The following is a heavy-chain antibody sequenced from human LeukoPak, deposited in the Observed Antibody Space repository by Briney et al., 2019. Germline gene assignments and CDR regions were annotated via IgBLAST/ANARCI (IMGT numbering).Heavy chain of an antibody. V-gene: IGHV4-59*01. CDR1: GGSISNYY. J-gene: IGHJ6*02. D-gene: IGHD1-26*01. CDR3: ARVGGTNHYYYGMDV. CDR2: IYYSGST. Sequence: SETLSLTCTVSGGSISNYYWSWIRQSPGKGLEWIGYIYYSGSTNYNPSLKSRVTISVDTSKNQFSLKLSSATAADTAVYYCARVGGTNHYYYGMDVWGQGTTVTVSS.